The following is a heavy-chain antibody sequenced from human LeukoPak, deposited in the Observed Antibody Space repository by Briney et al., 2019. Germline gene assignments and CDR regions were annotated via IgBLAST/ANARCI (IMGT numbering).Heavy chain of an antibody. Sequence: GGSLRLSCAASGFPLSRSAMSWVRQAPGKGLEWVSSISSSSSYIYYADSVKGRFTISRDNAKNSLYLQMNSLRAEDTAVYYCARDRWPIVGAIGYYYMDVWGKGTTVTISS. D-gene: IGHD1-26*01. CDR2: ISSSSSYI. CDR3: ARDRWPIVGAIGYYYMDV. V-gene: IGHV3-21*01. J-gene: IGHJ6*03. CDR1: GFPLSRSA.